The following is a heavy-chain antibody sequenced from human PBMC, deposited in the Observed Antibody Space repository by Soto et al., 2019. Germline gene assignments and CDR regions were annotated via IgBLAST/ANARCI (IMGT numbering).Heavy chain of an antibody. CDR1: GGTFSSYA. Sequence: SSVKVSCKASGGTFSSYAISWVRQAPGQGLEWMGGIIPIFGTANYAQKFQGRVTITADESTSTAYMELSSLRSEDTAVYYCARGPVVVPAALIPWFEPWGQGTLVTVSS. J-gene: IGHJ5*02. D-gene: IGHD2-2*01. V-gene: IGHV1-69*13. CDR2: IIPIFGTA. CDR3: ARGPVVVPAALIPWFEP.